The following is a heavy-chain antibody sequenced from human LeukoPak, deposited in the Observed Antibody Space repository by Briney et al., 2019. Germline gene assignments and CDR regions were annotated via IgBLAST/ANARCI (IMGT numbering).Heavy chain of an antibody. D-gene: IGHD3-3*01. Sequence: ASVTVSCTASGYTFTGYYMHWVRQAPGQGLEWMGWINPNSGGTNYAQKFQGRVTMTRDTSISTAYMELSRLRSDDTAVYYCARVRQYYGGILQLDYWGQGTLVTVSS. CDR3: ARVRQYYGGILQLDY. CDR2: INPNSGGT. V-gene: IGHV1-2*02. CDR1: GYTFTGYY. J-gene: IGHJ4*02.